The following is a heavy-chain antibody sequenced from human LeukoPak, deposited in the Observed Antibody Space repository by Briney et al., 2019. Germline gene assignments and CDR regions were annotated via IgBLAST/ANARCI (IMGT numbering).Heavy chain of an antibody. CDR1: GGSISGYY. D-gene: IGHD1-1*01. J-gene: IGHJ4*02. Sequence: SETLSLTCTVSGGSISGYYWSWIRQPPGKGLERIGYISYSGSTNYNPSLKSRVTTSVDTSKNQFSLKLSSVTAADTAVYYCARRPSTTWYFDYWGQGTLVTVSS. V-gene: IGHV4-59*08. CDR3: ARRPSTTWYFDY. CDR2: ISYSGST.